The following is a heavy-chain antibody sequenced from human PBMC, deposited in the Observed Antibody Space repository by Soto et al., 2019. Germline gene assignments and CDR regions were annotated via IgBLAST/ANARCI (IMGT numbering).Heavy chain of an antibody. CDR2: ISAYNGNT. V-gene: IGHV1-18*01. D-gene: IGHD1-7*01. J-gene: IGHJ4*02. CDR3: ARDRLIDWNYPNRLFDY. Sequence: QVQLVQSGAEVKKPGASVKVSCKASGYTFTSYGISWVRQAPGQGLEWMGWISAYNGNTNYAQKRQGRGTMTTDSSTSTVDMELRSLRSGDTAVYYCARDRLIDWNYPNRLFDYWGQGTLVTVSS. CDR1: GYTFTSYG.